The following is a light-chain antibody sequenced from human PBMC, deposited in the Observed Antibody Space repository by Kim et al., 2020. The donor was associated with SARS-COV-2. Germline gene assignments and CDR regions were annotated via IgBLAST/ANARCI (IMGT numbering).Light chain of an antibody. J-gene: IGKJ3*01. CDR1: KGMSNY. V-gene: IGKV1-27*01. CDR2: AAS. CDR3: QKNNSAPFT. Sequence: AAVGDRVTTTCRRSKGMSNYLDWYQQNPGEVRMLLTYAASALQAVVQSLSSSGGAGKDFPLTSSILHPEDVATYYWQKNNSAPFTFGPGTQVEIK.